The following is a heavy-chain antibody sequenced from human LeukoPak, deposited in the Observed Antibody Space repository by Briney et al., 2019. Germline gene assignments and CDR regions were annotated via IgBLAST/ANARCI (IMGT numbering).Heavy chain of an antibody. CDR3: ARVPPAIYSYDY. J-gene: IGHJ4*02. CDR1: GGAISSSNW. D-gene: IGHD2-2*01. Sequence: PSGTLSLTCAVSGGAISSSNWWSWVRQPPGKGLEWIGQIYHSGRTDYSPSLKSRVTMSVDKSKNQYSLKLTSVTAADTAVYYCARVPPAIYSYDYWGQGTLVTVSS. CDR2: IYHSGRT. V-gene: IGHV4-4*02.